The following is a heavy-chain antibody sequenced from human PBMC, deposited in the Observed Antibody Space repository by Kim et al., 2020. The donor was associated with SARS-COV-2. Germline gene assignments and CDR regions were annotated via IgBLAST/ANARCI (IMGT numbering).Heavy chain of an antibody. CDR3: ARDFGYDSGYYYYYGMDV. V-gene: IGHV3-53*01. D-gene: IGHD5-12*01. CDR1: GFTVSSNY. CDR2: IYSGGST. Sequence: GGSLRLSCAASGFTVSSNYMSWVRQAPGKGLEWVSVIYSGGSTYYADSVKGRFTISRDNSKNTLYLQMNSLRAEDTAVYYCARDFGYDSGYYYYYGMDVWGQGTTVTVSS. J-gene: IGHJ6*02.